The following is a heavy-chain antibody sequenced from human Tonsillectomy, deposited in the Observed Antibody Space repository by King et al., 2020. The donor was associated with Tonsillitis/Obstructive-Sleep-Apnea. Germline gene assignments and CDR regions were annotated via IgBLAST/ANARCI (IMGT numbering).Heavy chain of an antibody. J-gene: IGHJ4*02. V-gene: IGHV3-74*01. D-gene: IGHD6-13*01. CDR1: GFTFSSYW. CDR2: INSDGSST. Sequence: VQLVESGGGLVQPGGSPRLSCAASGFTFSSYWMHWVRQAPGKGLVWVSRINSDGSSTSYADSVKGRFTISRDNAKNKLYLQMNSLRAEDTAGYYCASRGIAAAGFDYWGQGTLVTVSS. CDR3: ASRGIAAAGFDY.